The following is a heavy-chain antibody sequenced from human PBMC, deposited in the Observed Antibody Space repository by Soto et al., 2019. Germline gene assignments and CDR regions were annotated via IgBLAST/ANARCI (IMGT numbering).Heavy chain of an antibody. V-gene: IGHV1-18*01. Sequence: QVQLVQSGGEVKEPGASVKVSCKASGYRFSRYGINWVRQDPGQGLEWMGWVSTYDGNTQYAQKFQGRITMTTDTSTNTVYLELRSLTSDDTAVYYCARDEEDANLMIVVLPGDYWGQGTLVSVSS. CDR3: ARDEEDANLMIVVLPGDY. J-gene: IGHJ4*02. CDR1: GYRFSRYG. CDR2: VSTYDGNT. D-gene: IGHD2-21*01.